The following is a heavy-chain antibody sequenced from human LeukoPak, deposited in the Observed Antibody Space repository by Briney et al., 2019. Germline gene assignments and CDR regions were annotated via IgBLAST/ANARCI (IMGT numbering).Heavy chain of an antibody. V-gene: IGHV4-30-4*01. D-gene: IGHD2-2*01. J-gene: IGHJ4*02. Sequence: SQTLSLTCTVSGGSISSGDYYWSWIRQPPGKGLEWIGYIYYSGSTYYNPSLKSRVTISVDTSKNQFSLKLSSVTAADTAVYYCARGLGYCSSTSCYYCFDYWGQGTLVTVSS. CDR1: GGSISSGDYY. CDR3: ARGLGYCSSTSCYYCFDY. CDR2: IYYSGST.